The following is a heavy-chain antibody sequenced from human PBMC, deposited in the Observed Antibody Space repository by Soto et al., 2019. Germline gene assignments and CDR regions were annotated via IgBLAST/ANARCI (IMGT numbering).Heavy chain of an antibody. D-gene: IGHD3-10*01. CDR3: PRDYPSGSGPWY. Sequence: QVQLVQSGAEVKKPEASVKVSCKASGYTFTSYGISWVRQAPGQGLEWMGWISSYNGNTNYAQERQGRVTMTTDTSTSTADKELRSLRSGDTIMYYCPRDYPSGSGPWYWGKRTLVTVSS. CDR1: GYTFTSYG. J-gene: IGHJ4*02. V-gene: IGHV1-18*01. CDR2: ISSYNGNT.